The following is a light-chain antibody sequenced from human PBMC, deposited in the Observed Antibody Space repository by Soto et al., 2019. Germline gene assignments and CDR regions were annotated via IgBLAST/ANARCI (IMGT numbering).Light chain of an antibody. Sequence: QSVLTQPPSASGTPGQRVTISCSGSSSNIGSNYVYWYQQLPGTAPKLLIYRNNQRPSGVPDRFSGSKSGTSASLDISGLRSEDEADYYCAAWDDSLSGNYVFGTGTKLTVL. V-gene: IGLV1-47*01. CDR3: AAWDDSLSGNYV. CDR1: SSNIGSNY. J-gene: IGLJ1*01. CDR2: RNN.